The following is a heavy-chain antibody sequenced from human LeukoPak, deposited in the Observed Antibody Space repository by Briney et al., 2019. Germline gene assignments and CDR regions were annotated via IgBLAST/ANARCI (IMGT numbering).Heavy chain of an antibody. Sequence: PSETLSLTCTVSGGSISSYYWSWIRQPPGKGLEWIGYIYTSGSTNYNPSLKSRVTISVDTSKNQFSLKLSSVTAADTAVYYCAIGYDFWSGYHFDYWGQGTLVTVSS. CDR2: IYTSGST. V-gene: IGHV4-4*09. D-gene: IGHD3-3*01. CDR1: GGSISSYY. J-gene: IGHJ4*02. CDR3: AIGYDFWSGYHFDY.